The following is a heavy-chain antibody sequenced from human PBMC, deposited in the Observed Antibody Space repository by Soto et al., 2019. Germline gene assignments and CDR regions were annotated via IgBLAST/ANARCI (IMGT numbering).Heavy chain of an antibody. Sequence: GGSLRLSCAAPGFTFGPFWMHWVRQAPGKGLVWLSHINSDGSTIVYADSVKGRFTISRDNAKNKLYLQMNSLRAEDSAVYYCAGTWMRLWPQGYWGQGTLVTVSS. CDR1: GFTFGPFW. D-gene: IGHD5-18*01. CDR2: INSDGSTI. CDR3: AGTWMRLWPQGY. J-gene: IGHJ4*02. V-gene: IGHV3-74*01.